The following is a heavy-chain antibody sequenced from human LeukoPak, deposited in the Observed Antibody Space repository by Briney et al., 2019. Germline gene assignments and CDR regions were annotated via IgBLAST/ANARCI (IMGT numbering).Heavy chain of an antibody. D-gene: IGHD3-10*01. CDR2: IFPNSGGT. CDR3: ARASLTLTSITLNWFDP. V-gene: IGHV1-2*02. J-gene: IGHJ5*02. Sequence: ASVKVSCKAAGYTFTGYYMHWVRQAPGQGLEWMGWIFPNSGGTNYAQKFQGRVTMTRDTSISTAYMELSRLRSDDTAVYYCARASLTLTSITLNWFDPWGQGTLVTVSS. CDR1: GYTFTGYY.